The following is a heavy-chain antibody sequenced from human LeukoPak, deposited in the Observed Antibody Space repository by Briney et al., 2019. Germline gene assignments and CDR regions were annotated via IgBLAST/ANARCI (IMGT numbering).Heavy chain of an antibody. CDR1: GGSISSGGYY. CDR3: ARLGTTVTSTVDY. CDR2: IYHSGST. Sequence: SQALSLTCTVSGGSISSGGYYWSWIRQPPGKGLEWIGYIYHSGSTYYNPSLKSRVTISVDRSKNQFSLKLSSVTAADTAVYYCARLGTTVTSTVDYWGQGTLVTVSS. V-gene: IGHV4-30-2*01. J-gene: IGHJ4*02. D-gene: IGHD4-11*01.